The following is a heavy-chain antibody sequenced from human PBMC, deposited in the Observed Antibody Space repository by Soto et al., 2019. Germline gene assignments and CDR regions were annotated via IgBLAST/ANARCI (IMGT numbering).Heavy chain of an antibody. J-gene: IGHJ4*02. CDR1: GGTFSSYA. V-gene: IGHV1-69*01. CDR3: ARTDYDILTGYPRDYFDY. Sequence: QVQLVQSGAEVKKPGSSVKVSCKASGGTFSSYAISWVRQAPGQGLEWMGGIIPIFGTANYAQKFQGRVTINAYESTSTAYLEVSSLRSEDTAVYYCARTDYDILTGYPRDYFDYWGQGTLVTVSS. D-gene: IGHD3-9*01. CDR2: IIPIFGTA.